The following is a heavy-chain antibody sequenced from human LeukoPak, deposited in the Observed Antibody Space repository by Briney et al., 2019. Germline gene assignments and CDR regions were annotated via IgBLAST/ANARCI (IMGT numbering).Heavy chain of an antibody. D-gene: IGHD6-19*01. CDR3: ARGTTVAGTGPLMNY. V-gene: IGHV1-2*02. CDR2: INPNSGGT. J-gene: IGHJ4*02. CDR1: GYTFTGYY. Sequence: ASVKVSCRASGYTFTGYYMHWMRQAPGQGLEWVGWINPNSGGTEFAQKFQGKVTMTRDTSISTAYMDLTSLRSDDTAVYYCARGTTVAGTGPLMNYWGQGTLVTVSS.